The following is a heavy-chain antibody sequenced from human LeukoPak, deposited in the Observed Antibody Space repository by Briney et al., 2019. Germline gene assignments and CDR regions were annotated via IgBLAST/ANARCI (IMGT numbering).Heavy chain of an antibody. CDR3: ASLVMITFGKDY. CDR1: GFTVSSNY. Sequence: PGGSLRLSCGASGFTVSSNYMSWVRQAPGKGLEGVSVIYSGGSTYYADSVKGRFTISRDNSKNTLYLQMNSLRAEDTAVYYCASLVMITFGKDYWGQGTLVTVSS. V-gene: IGHV3-53*01. D-gene: IGHD3-16*01. CDR2: IYSGGST. J-gene: IGHJ4*02.